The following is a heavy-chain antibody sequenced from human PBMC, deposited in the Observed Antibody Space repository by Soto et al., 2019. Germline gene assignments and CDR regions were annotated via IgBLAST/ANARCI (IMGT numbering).Heavy chain of an antibody. CDR2: IWNDGSHA. CDR1: GFPFRSYG. V-gene: IGHV3-33*01. D-gene: IGHD2-15*01. Sequence: PWGSLRLSCEGSGFPFRSYGIQWVRQAPGKGLEWLGLIWNDGSHAYYADSVKGRFTISRDNSKNTVFLQVSNLRAEDTAVYFCARDQTDSGGYSDSWGQGTLVTVSS. CDR3: ARDQTDSGGYSDS. J-gene: IGHJ4*02.